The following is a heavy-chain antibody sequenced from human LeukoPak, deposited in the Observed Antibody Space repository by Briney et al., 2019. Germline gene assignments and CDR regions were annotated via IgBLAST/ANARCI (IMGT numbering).Heavy chain of an antibody. D-gene: IGHD3-9*01. CDR2: INHSGST. Sequence: PSETLSLTCAVYGGSFSGYYWSWIRQPPGKGLEWIGEINHSGSTNYNPSLKSQVTISVDTSKNQFSLKLSSVTAADTAVYYCARGALRYFDWLLRFDYFDYWGQGTLVTVSS. V-gene: IGHV4-34*01. J-gene: IGHJ4*02. CDR3: ARGALRYFDWLLRFDYFDY. CDR1: GGSFSGYY.